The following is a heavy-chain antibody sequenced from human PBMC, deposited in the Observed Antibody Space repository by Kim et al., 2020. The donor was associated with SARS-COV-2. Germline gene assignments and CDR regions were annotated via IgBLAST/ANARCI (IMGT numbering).Heavy chain of an antibody. CDR1: GGSISSYY. V-gene: IGHV4-59*01. D-gene: IGHD4-17*01. CDR3: ARVSRATVTTYWYFDL. Sequence: SETLSLTCTVSGGSISSYYWSWIRQPPGKGLEWIGYIYYSGSTNYNPSLKSRVTISVDTSKNQFSLKLSSVTAADTAVYYGARVSRATVTTYWYFDLWGRGTLVTVSS. CDR2: IYYSGST. J-gene: IGHJ2*01.